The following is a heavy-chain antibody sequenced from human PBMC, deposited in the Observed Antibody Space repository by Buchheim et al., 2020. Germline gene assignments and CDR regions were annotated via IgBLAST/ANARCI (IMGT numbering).Heavy chain of an antibody. CDR1: GFTFSSYA. V-gene: IGHV3-30-3*01. J-gene: IGHJ4*02. CDR3: ARDPSITMIVVVISTYFDY. D-gene: IGHD3-22*01. CDR2: ISYDGSNK. Sequence: QVQLVESGGGVVQPGRSLRLSCAASGFTFSSYAMHWVRQAPGKGLEWVAVISYDGSNKYYADSVKGRFTISRDNSKNTLYLQMNSLRAEDTAVYYCARDPSITMIVVVISTYFDYWGQGTL.